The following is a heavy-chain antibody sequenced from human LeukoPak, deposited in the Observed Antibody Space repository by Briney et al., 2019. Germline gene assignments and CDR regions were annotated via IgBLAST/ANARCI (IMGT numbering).Heavy chain of an antibody. D-gene: IGHD3-22*01. CDR3: ARGLYYDSSGYSVVGAFDI. J-gene: IGHJ3*02. Sequence: SETLSLTCTVSGGSISSGGYYWSWIRQHPVKGLEWIGYIYYSGSTYYNPSLKSRVTISVDTSKNQFSLKLSSVTAADTAVYYCARGLYYDSSGYSVVGAFDIWGQGTMVTVSS. V-gene: IGHV4-31*03. CDR1: GGSISSGGYY. CDR2: IYYSGST.